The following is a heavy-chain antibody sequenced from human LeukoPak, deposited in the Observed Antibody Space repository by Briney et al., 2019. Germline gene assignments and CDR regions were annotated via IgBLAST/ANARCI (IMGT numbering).Heavy chain of an antibody. D-gene: IGHD3-3*01. V-gene: IGHV3-48*01. J-gene: IGHJ6*02. CDR1: GFTFSSYS. CDR3: ARDKRFLEWFPSVGMDV. CDR2: ISSSSSTI. Sequence: GGSLRLSCAASGFTFSSYSMNWVRQAPGKGLEWVSYISSSSSTIYYADSVKGRFTISRDNAKNSLYLQMNSLRAEDTAVYYCARDKRFLEWFPSVGMDVWGQGTTVTVSS.